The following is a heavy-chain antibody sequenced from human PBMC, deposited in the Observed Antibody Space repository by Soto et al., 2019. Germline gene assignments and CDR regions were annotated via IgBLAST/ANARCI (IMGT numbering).Heavy chain of an antibody. J-gene: IGHJ4*02. V-gene: IGHV3-11*06. Sequence: PGGSLRLSWAASGFTFSDYYRNWIRQAPGKGLEWVSYISSSSSYTNYADSVEGRFTISRDNAKNSLYLQMNSLRAEDTAVYYCARAKKGGYLDFDYWGQGTLVTVSS. CDR1: GFTFSDYY. CDR2: ISSSSSYT. CDR3: ARAKKGGYLDFDY. D-gene: IGHD2-21*02.